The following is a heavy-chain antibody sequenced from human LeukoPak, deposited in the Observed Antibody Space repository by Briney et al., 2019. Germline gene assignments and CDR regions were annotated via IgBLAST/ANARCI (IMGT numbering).Heavy chain of an antibody. D-gene: IGHD4-17*01. Sequence: SETLSLTCGVSGTSFTSYYWSWIRQTPGKGLEWIGEVNHSGYTNMNPSLRSRVTISVDTSKNQFSLMMTSVTAADTAVYFCARMTTGHDYWGQGTLVTVSS. CDR2: VNHSGYT. V-gene: IGHV4-34*01. CDR1: GTSFTSYY. CDR3: ARMTTGHDY. J-gene: IGHJ4*02.